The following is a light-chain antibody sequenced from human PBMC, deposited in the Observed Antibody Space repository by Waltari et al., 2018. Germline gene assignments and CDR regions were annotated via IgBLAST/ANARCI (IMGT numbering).Light chain of an antibody. V-gene: IGKV1-5*03. Sequence: DIHLTQSPSTLSASVGDTVPITCRASQTVTSWLAWYHQKPGKAPKHLIYRASTLENGVPARFSGSGFATVFTLTISSLQPDDFATYYCQQYHTDKAFGQGTKVEIK. CDR2: RAS. CDR1: QTVTSW. CDR3: QQYHTDKA. J-gene: IGKJ2*01.